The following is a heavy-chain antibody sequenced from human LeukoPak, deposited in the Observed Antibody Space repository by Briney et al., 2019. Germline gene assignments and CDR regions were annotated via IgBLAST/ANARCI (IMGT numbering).Heavy chain of an antibody. CDR2: INEDGSEK. CDR1: GFTFSTYG. D-gene: IGHD6-6*01. Sequence: PGRSLRLSCAGSGFTFSTYGMHWVRQAPGKGLEWVANINEDGSEKDNVDSVKGRFTISRDNAKNSLYLQTNSLRAEDTAVYYCARGGAVRPDYWGQGTLVTVSS. V-gene: IGHV3-7*01. J-gene: IGHJ4*02. CDR3: ARGGAVRPDY.